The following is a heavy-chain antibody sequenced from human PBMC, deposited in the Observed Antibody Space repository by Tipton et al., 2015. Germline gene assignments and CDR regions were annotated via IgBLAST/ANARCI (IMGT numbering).Heavy chain of an antibody. CDR2: IYDIGRA. Sequence: TLSLTCKVSGGSITTSAYFWAWIRQPPGRGLEWIGSIYDIGRAYYSPALKSRLNISRDTSKNQFSLKLSSVTAADTAVYYCARVRITVAGAYYFDYWGQGTLVTVSS. J-gene: IGHJ4*02. CDR3: ARVRITVAGAYYFDY. D-gene: IGHD6-19*01. CDR1: GGSITTSAYF. V-gene: IGHV4-39*07.